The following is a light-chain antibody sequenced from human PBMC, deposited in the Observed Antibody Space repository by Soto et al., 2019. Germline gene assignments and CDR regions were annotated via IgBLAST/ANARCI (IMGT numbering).Light chain of an antibody. CDR1: QRIGTW. V-gene: IGKV1-12*01. J-gene: IGKJ4*01. CDR2: AAS. Sequence: DIQMTQSPSTVSASVGDRVTITCRASQRIGTWLAWFQQKPGKPPKLVISAASSLQSGVPSRFSGSGSGTDFTLTISSLQPEDVATYYCQQANSFKLTFGGGTKVEIK. CDR3: QQANSFKLT.